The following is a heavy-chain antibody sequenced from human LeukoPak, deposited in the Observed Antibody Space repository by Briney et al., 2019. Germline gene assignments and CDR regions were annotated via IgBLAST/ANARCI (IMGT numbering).Heavy chain of an antibody. Sequence: PGGSLRLSCAASGFTFNNYAMNWVRQAPGKGLEWVSLISSSGGTTYYADSVKGRFTISRDNSKNTLFLQMNSLRAEDTAVYYCAKDSLIAAAVGRYDYWGQGTLVTVSS. CDR1: GFTFNNYA. V-gene: IGHV3-23*01. CDR3: AKDSLIAAAVGRYDY. D-gene: IGHD6-13*01. CDR2: ISSSGGTT. J-gene: IGHJ4*02.